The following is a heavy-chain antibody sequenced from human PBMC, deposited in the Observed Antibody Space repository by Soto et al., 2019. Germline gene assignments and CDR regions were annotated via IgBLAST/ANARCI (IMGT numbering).Heavy chain of an antibody. CDR3: ASNEPISDFTVTRFDY. D-gene: IGHD4-17*01. J-gene: IGHJ4*02. CDR2: IIPILGIA. CDR1: GYTLTELS. V-gene: IGHV1-69*02. Sequence: GASVKVSCKVSGYTLTELSMHWVRQAPGQGLEWMGRIIPILGIANYAQKFQGRVTITADKSTSTAYMELSSLRSEDTAVYYCASNEPISDFTVTRFDYWGQGTLVTVSS.